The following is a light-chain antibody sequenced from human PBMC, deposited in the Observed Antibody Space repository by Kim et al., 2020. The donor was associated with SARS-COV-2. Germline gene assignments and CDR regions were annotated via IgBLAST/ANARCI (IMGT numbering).Light chain of an antibody. J-gene: IGLJ3*02. CDR2: GNN. V-gene: IGLV1-40*01. CDR1: SCNIGAGYE. Sequence: PGQRVTSSCTGSSCNIGAGYEVHWYQQLPGTAPTLLIYGNNNRPSGVPDRFSGSKSGTSASLAITGLQAEDEADYYCQSYDSRSVMFGGGTQLTVL. CDR3: QSYDSRSVM.